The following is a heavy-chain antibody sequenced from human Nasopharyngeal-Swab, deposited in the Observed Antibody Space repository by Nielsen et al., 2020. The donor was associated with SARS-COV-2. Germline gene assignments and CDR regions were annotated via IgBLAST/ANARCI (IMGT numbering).Heavy chain of an antibody. D-gene: IGHD2-15*01. Sequence: ASVKVSCKASGYTFTGYYLHWMRQAPGQGPEWMGWINPKTGGTDYAQKFQGRVTMTRDTSISTGYMELRRLRPDDTGVYYCARRGSPRIVDALDIWGQGTKVTVSS. CDR3: ARRGSPRIVDALDI. J-gene: IGHJ3*02. CDR1: GYTFTGYY. V-gene: IGHV1-2*02. CDR2: INPKTGGT.